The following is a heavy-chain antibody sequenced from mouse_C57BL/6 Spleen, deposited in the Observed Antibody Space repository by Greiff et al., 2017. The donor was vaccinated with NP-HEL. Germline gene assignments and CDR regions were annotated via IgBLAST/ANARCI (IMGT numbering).Heavy chain of an antibody. Sequence: EVKLEESGPGLVKPSQSLSLTCSVTGYSITSGYYWNWIRQFPGNKLEWMGYISYDGSNNYNPSLKNRISITRDTSKNQFFLKLNSVTTEDTATYYCARDPYYYGSDYYAMDYWGQGTSVTVSS. CDR3: ARDPYYYGSDYYAMDY. CDR1: GYSITSGYY. J-gene: IGHJ4*01. CDR2: ISYDGSN. V-gene: IGHV3-6*01. D-gene: IGHD1-1*01.